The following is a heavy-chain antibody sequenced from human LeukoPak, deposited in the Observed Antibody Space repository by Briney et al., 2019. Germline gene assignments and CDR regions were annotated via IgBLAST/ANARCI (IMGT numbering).Heavy chain of an antibody. CDR1: GFTFSSYW. CDR2: INTDGSAT. D-gene: IGHD6-6*01. CDR3: ARGSRVPPYSSSSKWFDP. J-gene: IGHJ5*02. V-gene: IGHV3-74*01. Sequence: GGSLRLSCAASGFTFSSYWMHWVRQDPGRGLVWVSRINTDGSATSYADSVKGRFTISRDNAKNTLYLQMNSLRAEDTAVYYCARGSRVPPYSSSSKWFDPWGQGTLVTVSS.